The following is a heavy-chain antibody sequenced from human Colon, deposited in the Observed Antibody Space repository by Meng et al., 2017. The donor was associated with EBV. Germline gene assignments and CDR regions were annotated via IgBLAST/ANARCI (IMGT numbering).Heavy chain of an antibody. J-gene: IGHJ4*02. D-gene: IGHD2-21*02. CDR1: GGALSRRNW. CDR2: IYHSGST. CDR3: ARVGAYCGGDCYHPR. Sequence: ATPHASVRGLVKPSCTRPLTRAVSGGALSRRNWWSWVRQPPGKGLEWIGEIYHSGSTNYNPSLKSRVTISVDESKNQFSLRLSSVTAADTAVYYCARVGAYCGGDCYHPRWGQGTLVTVSS. V-gene: IGHV4-4*02.